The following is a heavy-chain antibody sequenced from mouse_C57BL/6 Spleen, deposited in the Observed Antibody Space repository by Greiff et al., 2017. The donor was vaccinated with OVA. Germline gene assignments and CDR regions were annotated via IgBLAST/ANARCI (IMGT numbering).Heavy chain of an antibody. D-gene: IGHD3-2*02. CDR2: IDPSDSYT. V-gene: IGHV1-69*01. CDR1: GYTFTSYW. CDR3: ARPDSSGTGLFAF. Sequence: VQLQQPGAELVMPGASVKLSCKASGYTFTSYWMHWVKQRPGQGLEWIGEIDPSDSYTHYNQKFKGKSTLTVDKSSSTAYMPLSSLTSEDSAVYYCARPDSSGTGLFAFWGQGTLVTVSA. J-gene: IGHJ3*01.